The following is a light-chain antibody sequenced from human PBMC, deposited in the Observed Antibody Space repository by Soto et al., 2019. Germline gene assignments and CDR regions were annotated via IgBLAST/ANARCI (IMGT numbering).Light chain of an antibody. CDR3: QQRSIWPIT. CDR2: GAS. CDR1: QSISNL. Sequence: IGMKKSPAALSVYKGERATLSCRASQSISNLLAWYQQKPGQAPRLLIYGASTRATGIPARFSGSGSGTDFTLTISSLEPEDFAVYYCQQRSIWPITFGHGGLPEI. V-gene: IGKV3-11*01. J-gene: IGKJ5*01.